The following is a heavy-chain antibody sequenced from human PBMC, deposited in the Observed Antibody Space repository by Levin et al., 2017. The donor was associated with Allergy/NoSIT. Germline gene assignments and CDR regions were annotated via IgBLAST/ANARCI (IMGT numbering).Heavy chain of an antibody. D-gene: IGHD2-2*01. CDR2: INSDGSST. CDR1: GFTFRNYW. J-gene: IGHJ6*02. Sequence: GSVKVSCAASGFTFRNYWMHWVRQAPGKGLVWVSRINSDGSSTIYADSVKGRFTISRDNAKNTLYLQMNSLRVEDTAVYYCARDLGSYAVYGMDVWGQGTTVTVSS. CDR3: ARDLGSYAVYGMDV. V-gene: IGHV3-74*01.